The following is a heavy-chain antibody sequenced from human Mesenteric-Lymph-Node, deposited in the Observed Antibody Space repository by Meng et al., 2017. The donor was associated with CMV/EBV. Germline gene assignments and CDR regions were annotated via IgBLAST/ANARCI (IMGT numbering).Heavy chain of an antibody. CDR1: GFTFSSYS. CDR3: ARVATRNFDY. CDR2: INSDGSST. Sequence: GESLKISCAASGFTFSSYSMNWVRQAPGKGLVWVSRINSDGSSTSYADSVKGRFTISRDNAKNTLYLQMNSLRAEDTAVYYCARVATRNFDYWAREPWSPSPQ. D-gene: IGHD3-3*02. V-gene: IGHV3-74*01. J-gene: IGHJ4*02.